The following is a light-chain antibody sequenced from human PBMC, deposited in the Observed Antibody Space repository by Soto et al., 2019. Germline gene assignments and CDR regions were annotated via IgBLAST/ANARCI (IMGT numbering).Light chain of an antibody. CDR3: QQSYCSRPT. CDR2: DAS. CDR1: QSISGW. V-gene: IGKV1-5*01. Sequence: SLCVSDRDRVTITSRASQSISGWLAWYQQKPGKAPKLLIYDASSLETGVPSRFSGNGSGTEFTLTISSLQPEDFATYSCQQSYCSRPTVGQGTNVDIK. J-gene: IGKJ1*01.